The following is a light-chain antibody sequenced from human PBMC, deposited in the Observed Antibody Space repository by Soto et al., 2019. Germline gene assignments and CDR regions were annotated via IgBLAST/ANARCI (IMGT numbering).Light chain of an antibody. CDR3: QSYDSSLSGSL. CDR2: DDN. J-gene: IGLJ2*01. V-gene: IGLV1-40*01. CDR1: TSNIGAGYN. Sequence: QPVLTQPPSVSGAPGQRVSISCTGSTSNIGAGYNVHWYQQLPGTAPKLLIYDDNNRPSGVPDRFSGSKSGTSASLAITGLQAEDEAHYYCQSYDSSLSGSLFGGGTKLTVL.